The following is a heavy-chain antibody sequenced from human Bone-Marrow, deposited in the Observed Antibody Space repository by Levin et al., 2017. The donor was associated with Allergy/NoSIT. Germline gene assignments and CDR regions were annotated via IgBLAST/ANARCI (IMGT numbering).Heavy chain of an antibody. J-gene: IGHJ6*02. CDR1: GYTFANYG. CDR3: ARADNSIRPHRFFLYGMDV. Sequence: PGGSLRLSCKASGYTFANYGISWVRQAPGQGLEWMGWISAYNGNTNYAQKFQGRVTMTTDTSTSTAHMELRSLRSDDTAVYYCARADNSIRPHRFFLYGMDVWGQGTTVTVSS. D-gene: IGHD3-22*01. V-gene: IGHV1-18*01. CDR2: ISAYNGNT.